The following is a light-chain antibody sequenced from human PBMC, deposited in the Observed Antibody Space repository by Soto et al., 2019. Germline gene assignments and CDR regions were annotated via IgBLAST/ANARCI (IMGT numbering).Light chain of an antibody. V-gene: IGLV1-44*01. Sequence: SVLTQAPSVSGTPGQRVTITCSGSSSNIGRNSVNWYQHLPGTAPKLLTHGNNHRPSGVPDRFSGSKSGTSASLAISGLQPEDEADYCCAAWDDSLNEYVFGDGTKLTVL. CDR2: GNN. J-gene: IGLJ1*01. CDR3: AAWDDSLNEYV. CDR1: SSNIGRNS.